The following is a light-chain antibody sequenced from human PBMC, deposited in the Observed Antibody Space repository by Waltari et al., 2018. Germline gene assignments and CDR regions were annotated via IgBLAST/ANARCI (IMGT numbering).Light chain of an antibody. CDR3: QQYNQWPRT. CDR2: DAS. V-gene: IGKV3-15*01. Sequence: EIVMTQYPATLFVSPGESGTLSCRASQSVSSKLAWYQQIPGQAPRLLIYDASTRATAIPARFTAGGSGTEFTLSISGLQSEDFAVYYCQQYNQWPRTFGQGTKVEIK. J-gene: IGKJ1*01. CDR1: QSVSSK.